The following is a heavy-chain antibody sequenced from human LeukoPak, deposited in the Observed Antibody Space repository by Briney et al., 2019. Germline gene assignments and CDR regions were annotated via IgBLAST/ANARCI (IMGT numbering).Heavy chain of an antibody. J-gene: IGHJ4*02. CDR1: GFTFDDYA. V-gene: IGHV3-43*02. Sequence: GGSLRLSCAASGFTFDDYAMHWVRQAPGKGLEWVSLISGDGVSTYYADSVKGRFTISRDNSKNSLYLQMNSLRTEDTALYYCGKDASSPTRMDYWGQGTLVTASS. CDR3: GKDASSPTRMDY. CDR2: ISGDGVST.